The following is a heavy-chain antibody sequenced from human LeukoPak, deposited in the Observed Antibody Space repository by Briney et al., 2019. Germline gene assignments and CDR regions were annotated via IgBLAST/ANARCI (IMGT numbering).Heavy chain of an antibody. V-gene: IGHV1-2*02. Sequence: ASVKVSCKASGYTFTGYYMHWVRQAPGQGLEWMGWINPNSGGTNYAQKFQGRVTMTRDTSISTAYMELSRLRSDDTAVYYCARVSSGYYYYGMDVWGQGTTVAVSS. J-gene: IGHJ6*02. CDR3: ARVSSGYYYYGMDV. D-gene: IGHD3-10*01. CDR2: INPNSGGT. CDR1: GYTFTGYY.